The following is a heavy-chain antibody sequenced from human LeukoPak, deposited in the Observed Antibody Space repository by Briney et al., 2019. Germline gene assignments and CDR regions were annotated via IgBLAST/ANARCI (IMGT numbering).Heavy chain of an antibody. J-gene: IGHJ4*02. Sequence: GGSLRLSCAASGFTFSSYEMNWVRQAPGKGLEWVSVIYSGGSTYYADSVKGRFTISRDNSKNTLYLQMNSLRAEDTAVYYCARVFYNYYFDYWGQGTLVTVSS. D-gene: IGHD1-1*01. CDR3: ARVFYNYYFDY. CDR1: GFTFSSYE. V-gene: IGHV3-66*01. CDR2: IYSGGST.